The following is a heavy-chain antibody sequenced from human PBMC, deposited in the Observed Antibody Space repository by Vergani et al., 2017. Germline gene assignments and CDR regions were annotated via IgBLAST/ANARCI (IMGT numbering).Heavy chain of an antibody. V-gene: IGHV1-69*17. CDR1: GGTFTNYA. CDR3: AKDLSRRFLEWSGNWFDP. J-gene: IGHJ5*02. CDR2: IIPIFGIT. Sequence: QVQLVQSGAEVKKPGSSVKVSCKASGGTFTNYAISWVRQAPGQGLEWMGGIIPIFGITNYTQKFLGRVTITADISTSTAYMELSSLRSEDTAVYYCAKDLSRRFLEWSGNWFDPWGQGTLVTVSS. D-gene: IGHD3-3*01.